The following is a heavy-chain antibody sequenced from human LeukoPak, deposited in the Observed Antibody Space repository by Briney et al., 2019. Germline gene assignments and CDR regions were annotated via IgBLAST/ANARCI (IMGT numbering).Heavy chain of an antibody. D-gene: IGHD1-1*01. Sequence: GASVKVSCKASGGTFSSYAISWVRQAPGQGLEWMGGIIPIFGTANYAQKFQGRVTITADKSTSTAYMELRSLRSDDTAVYYCARDGGTTGTHYYYYYGMDVWGKGTTVTVSS. CDR1: GGTFSSYA. J-gene: IGHJ6*04. V-gene: IGHV1-69*06. CDR2: IIPIFGTA. CDR3: ARDGGTTGTHYYYYYGMDV.